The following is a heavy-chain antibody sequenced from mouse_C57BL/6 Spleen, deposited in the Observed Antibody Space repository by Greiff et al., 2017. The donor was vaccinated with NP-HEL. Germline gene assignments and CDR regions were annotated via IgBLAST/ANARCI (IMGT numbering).Heavy chain of an antibody. V-gene: IGHV1-72*01. Sequence: VQLQQSGAELVKPGASVKLSCKASGYTFTSYWMHWVKQRPGRGLEWIGRIDPNSGGTKYNEKFKSKATLTVDKPSSTAYMRLSSLTSEDSAVSYGARCYDGYPSDYWGQGTTLTVSS. CDR2: IDPNSGGT. CDR1: GYTFTSYW. CDR3: ARCYDGYPSDY. J-gene: IGHJ2*01. D-gene: IGHD2-3*01.